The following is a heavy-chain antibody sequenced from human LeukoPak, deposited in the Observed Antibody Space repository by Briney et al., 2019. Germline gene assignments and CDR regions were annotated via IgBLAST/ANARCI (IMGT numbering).Heavy chain of an antibody. V-gene: IGHV1-2*02. CDR2: VNPHSGGT. CDR3: ARDRRGGDWFDP. J-gene: IGHJ5*02. CDR1: GYTFTEYY. Sequence: ASVKVSCKTSGYTFTEYYIHWVRQAPGQGLEWMGWVNPHSGGTNYSQKFQGRVTMTRDTSINTAYMYLSSLRSDDTAVYFCARDRRGGDWFDPWGQGTLVTVSS. D-gene: IGHD3-10*01.